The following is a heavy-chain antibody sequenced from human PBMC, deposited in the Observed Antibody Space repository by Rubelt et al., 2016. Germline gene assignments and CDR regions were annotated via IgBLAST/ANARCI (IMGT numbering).Heavy chain of an antibody. CDR2: LFYGGST. CDR3: VSQWLVPGDYYYHGMDV. D-gene: IGHD6-19*01. Sequence: QLQLQESSPRLVKPSETLSLICNVSGGSLRGSSYYWGWIRQPPGKGLEWIVSLFYGGSTYYNPSLKTRVTISTDTSENQLSLKLNSVTAPETAIYYCVSQWLVPGDYYYHGMDVWGQGTTVTVSS. V-gene: IGHV4-39*07. CDR1: GGSLRGSSYY. J-gene: IGHJ6*02.